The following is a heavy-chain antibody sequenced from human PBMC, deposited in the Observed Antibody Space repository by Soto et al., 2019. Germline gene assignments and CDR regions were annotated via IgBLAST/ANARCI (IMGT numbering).Heavy chain of an antibody. CDR1: GFAFSSYA. Sequence: EVQVLESGVGLAQPGGSLRLSCAGSGFAFSSYAMNWVRQAPGKGLEWVSVISGSGSGTRYADSVKGRFTISRDNSQKTLYLEMNSLRVEDTAVYYCAKEGGGYYAMDVWGQGTAVTVSS. J-gene: IGHJ6*01. V-gene: IGHV3-23*01. CDR2: ISGSGSGT. CDR3: AKEGGGYYAMDV. D-gene: IGHD2-15*01.